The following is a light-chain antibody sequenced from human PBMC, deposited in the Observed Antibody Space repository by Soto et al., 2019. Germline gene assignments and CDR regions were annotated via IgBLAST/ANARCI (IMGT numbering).Light chain of an antibody. V-gene: IGKV3-15*01. Sequence: EIMMTQSPASLSVSPGERATLSCRASQSVSNNLAWYQQKPGQAPRLLIYAASTRATGIPARFSGSGSGTELTLTISSLQSEDFAVYFCQQYNSWPFTFGPGTKVDMK. CDR3: QQYNSWPFT. CDR2: AAS. CDR1: QSVSNN. J-gene: IGKJ3*01.